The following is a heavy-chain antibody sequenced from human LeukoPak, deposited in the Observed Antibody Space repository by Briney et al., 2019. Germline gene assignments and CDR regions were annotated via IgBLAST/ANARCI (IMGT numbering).Heavy chain of an antibody. D-gene: IGHD3-16*02. V-gene: IGHV3-30*18. CDR3: AKDRGRLGELSPY. CDR2: ISYDGSNK. CDR1: GFTFSSYG. Sequence: GGSLRLSCAASGFTFSSYGMHWVRQAPGKGLEWVAVISYDGSNKYYADSVKGRFTISRDNSKNTLYLQMNSLRAEDTAVYYCAKDRGRLGELSPYWGQGTLVTVSS. J-gene: IGHJ4*02.